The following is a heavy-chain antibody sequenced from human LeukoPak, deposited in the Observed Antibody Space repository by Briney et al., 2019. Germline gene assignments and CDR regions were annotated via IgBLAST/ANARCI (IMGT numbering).Heavy chain of an antibody. CDR1: GGSFSGYY. V-gene: IGHV4-34*01. CDR3: ASRTGGADY. CDR2: INHSGST. Sequence: PSETPSLTCAVYGGSFSGYYWSWIRQPPGKGLEWIGEINHSGSTNYNPSLKSRVTISVDTSKNQFSLKLSSVTAADTAVYYCASRTGGADYWGQGTLVTVSS. J-gene: IGHJ4*02. D-gene: IGHD3-16*01.